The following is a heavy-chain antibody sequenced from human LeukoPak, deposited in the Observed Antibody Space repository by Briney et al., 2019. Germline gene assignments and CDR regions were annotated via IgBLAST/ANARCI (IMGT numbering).Heavy chain of an antibody. Sequence: PGGSLRLSCEASGFIFSTYSMNWVRQAPGKGREWVSYIRSSSTMYYADSVKGRFTISRENPKNSLSLQMTTLRAEDTSVFYCARQSRPGYFDYWGQGTLVTVSS. CDR2: IRSSSTM. CDR3: ARQSRPGYFDY. J-gene: IGHJ4*02. V-gene: IGHV3-48*01. CDR1: GFIFSTYS.